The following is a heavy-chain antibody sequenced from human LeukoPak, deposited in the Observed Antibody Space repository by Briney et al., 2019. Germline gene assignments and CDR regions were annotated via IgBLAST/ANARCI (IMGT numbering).Heavy chain of an antibody. CDR1: GYTFTSHY. CDR2: INPTSGGT. Sequence: ASVKVSCKASGYTFTSHYLHWVGQPPGQGLDGMGWINPTSGGTNYLQKFQGRVVMTRDTSIGTVYMERSSLTSGDTVVYFCARSRSFSGYGAFGPWGQGTLVTVSS. D-gene: IGHD5-12*01. CDR3: ARSRSFSGYGAFGP. V-gene: IGHV1-2*02. J-gene: IGHJ5*02.